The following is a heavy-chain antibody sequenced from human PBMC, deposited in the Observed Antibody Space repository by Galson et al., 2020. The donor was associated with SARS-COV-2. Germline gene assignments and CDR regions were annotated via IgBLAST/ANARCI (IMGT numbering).Heavy chain of an antibody. V-gene: IGHV1-2*02. CDR1: GYTFTGYY. Sequence: ASVKVSCKASGYTFTGYYMHWVRQAPGQGLEWMGWINPNSGGTNYAQKFQGRVTMTRDTSISTAYMELSRLRSDDTAVYYCARVGHHYYDSSGYYSYAFDIWGQGTMVTVSS. D-gene: IGHD3-22*01. CDR2: INPNSGGT. CDR3: ARVGHHYYDSSGYYSYAFDI. J-gene: IGHJ3*02.